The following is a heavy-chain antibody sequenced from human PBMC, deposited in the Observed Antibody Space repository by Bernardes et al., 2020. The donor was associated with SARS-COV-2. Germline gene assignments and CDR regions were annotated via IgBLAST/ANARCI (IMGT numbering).Heavy chain of an antibody. Sequence: GGSLRLSCAASGFTFDDYGMSWVRQAPGKGLEWVSGINWNGGSTGYADSVTGRFTISRDNAKNSLYLQMNSLRAEDTALYHCARGGDYGDYVGFDIWGQGTMVTVSS. CDR2: INWNGGST. D-gene: IGHD4-17*01. CDR1: GFTFDDYG. CDR3: ARGGDYGDYVGFDI. V-gene: IGHV3-20*01. J-gene: IGHJ3*02.